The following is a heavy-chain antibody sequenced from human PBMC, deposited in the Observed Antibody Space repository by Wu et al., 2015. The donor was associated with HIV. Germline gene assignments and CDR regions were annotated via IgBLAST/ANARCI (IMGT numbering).Heavy chain of an antibody. J-gene: IGHJ6*02. CDR1: GYTFTSYG. D-gene: IGHD1-14*01. CDR2: MNPNSGST. V-gene: IGHV1-8*02. CDR3: ARTRNYYFGMDV. Sequence: QVQLVQSGAEVKKPGASVKVSCKASGYTFTSYGISWVRQAPGQGLEWMGWMNPNSGSTGYAQKFQGRVTMTRDTSISTAYMILSGLTSEDTAVYYCARTRNYYFGMDVWGQGTTVTVSS.